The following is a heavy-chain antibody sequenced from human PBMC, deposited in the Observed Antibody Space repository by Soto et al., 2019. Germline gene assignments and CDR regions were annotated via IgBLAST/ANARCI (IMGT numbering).Heavy chain of an antibody. CDR1: GGSISSGGYY. Sequence: SETLSLTCTVSGGSISSGGYYWSWIRQHPGKGLEWIGYIYYSGSTYYNPSLKSRVTISVDTSKNQFSLKLSSVTAADTAVYYCARVTGYVDWYGGWFDPWGQGTLVTVSS. CDR2: IYYSGST. V-gene: IGHV4-31*03. D-gene: IGHD3-9*01. CDR3: ARVTGYVDWYGGWFDP. J-gene: IGHJ5*02.